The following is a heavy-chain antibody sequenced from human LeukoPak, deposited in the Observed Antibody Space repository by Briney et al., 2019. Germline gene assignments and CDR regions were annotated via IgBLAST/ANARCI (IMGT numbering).Heavy chain of an antibody. CDR3: ARRGDYDGSGYYYFDY. V-gene: IGHV1-69*05. D-gene: IGHD3-22*01. Sequence: GASVKVSCKASGGTFSSYAISWVRLAPGQGHEWMGGIIPIFGTANYAQKFQGRVTITTDESTSTAYMELSSLRSEDTAVYYCARRGDYDGSGYYYFDYWGQGTLVTVSS. J-gene: IGHJ4*02. CDR1: GGTFSSYA. CDR2: IIPIFGTA.